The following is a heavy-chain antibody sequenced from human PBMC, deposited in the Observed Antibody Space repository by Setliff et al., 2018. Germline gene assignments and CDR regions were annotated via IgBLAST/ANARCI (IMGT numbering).Heavy chain of an antibody. CDR3: ARVRLGLPMVDY. CDR1: GFTFSSYG. V-gene: IGHV3-33*08. Sequence: SLRLSCAASGFTFSSYGMHWVRQAPGKGLEWVALIWNDGSSKFYGDSVKGRITISRDNSKNTLYLQMDSLRADDTAVYYCARVRLGLPMVDYWGQGTLVTVSS. D-gene: IGHD5-18*01. CDR2: IWNDGSSK. J-gene: IGHJ4*02.